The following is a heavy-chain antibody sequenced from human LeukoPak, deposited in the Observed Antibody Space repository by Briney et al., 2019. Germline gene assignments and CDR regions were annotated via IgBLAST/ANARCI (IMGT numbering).Heavy chain of an antibody. Sequence: SETLSLTCAVYGGSFSGYYWSWIRQPPGKGLEWIGEINHSGSTNYNPSLKSRVTISVDTSKNQFSLKLSSVTAADTAVYYCARADIVVVPAAIGGKDFDYRGQGTLVTVSS. D-gene: IGHD2-2*02. CDR3: ARADIVVVPAAIGGKDFDY. V-gene: IGHV4-34*01. CDR2: INHSGST. CDR1: GGSFSGYY. J-gene: IGHJ4*02.